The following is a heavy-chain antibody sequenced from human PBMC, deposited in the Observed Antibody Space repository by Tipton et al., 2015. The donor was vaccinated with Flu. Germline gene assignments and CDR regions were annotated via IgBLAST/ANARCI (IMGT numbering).Heavy chain of an antibody. CDR1: GGSISSYY. J-gene: IGHJ4*02. D-gene: IGHD4-11*01. CDR3: ARMTTALNFDY. Sequence: TLSLTCTVSGGSISSYYWSWIRQPPGKGLEWIGYIYYSGSTNYNPSLKSRVTISVDTSKNQFPLKLSSVTAADTAVYYCARMTTALNFDYWGQGTLVTVSS. CDR2: IYYSGST. V-gene: IGHV4-59*07.